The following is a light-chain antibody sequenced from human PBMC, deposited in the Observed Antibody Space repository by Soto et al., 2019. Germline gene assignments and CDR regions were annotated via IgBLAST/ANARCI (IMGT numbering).Light chain of an antibody. CDR3: QQFNSYPRT. CDR2: DAS. V-gene: IGKV1-13*02. Sequence: AIQLTQSPSSLSASVGDRVTITCRASQGISSALAWYQQKPGQAPKLLIYDASSLESGVPSRFRGSGSGTEFTLTISILQPEDFATYYCQQFNSYPRTFGPGTKVDIK. J-gene: IGKJ3*01. CDR1: QGISSA.